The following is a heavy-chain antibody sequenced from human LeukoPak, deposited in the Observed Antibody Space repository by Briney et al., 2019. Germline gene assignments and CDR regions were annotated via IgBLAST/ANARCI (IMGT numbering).Heavy chain of an antibody. CDR3: ARGADGVSSNSRGWFDP. D-gene: IGHD2-15*01. CDR1: GFTFNRYN. J-gene: IGHJ5*02. V-gene: IGHV3-21*01. Sequence: GGSLRLSCAASGFTFNRYNMNWVRRAPGKGLEWVSSISTSSSYIYYADSVRGRFTISRDNAKNSLYLQMNSLRAEDTAVYSCARGADGVSSNSRGWFDPWGQGTLATVSS. CDR2: ISTSSSYI.